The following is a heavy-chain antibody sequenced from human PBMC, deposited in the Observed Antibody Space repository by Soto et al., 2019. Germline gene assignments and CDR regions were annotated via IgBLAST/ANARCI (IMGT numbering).Heavy chain of an antibody. D-gene: IGHD6-13*01. CDR1: GFTFSSYA. V-gene: IGHV3-30-3*01. J-gene: IGHJ6*02. CDR2: ISYDGSNK. CDR3: ARERCAAAAGTGDYYYYGRDV. Sequence: QVQLVESGGGVVQPGRSLRLSCAASGFTFSSYAMHWVRQAPGKGLEWGAVISYDGSNKYYADSVKGRFTISRDNSKNTLSLQMNSLRAEETAVYYCARERCAAAAGTGDYYYYGRDVWCQGTTVTVSS.